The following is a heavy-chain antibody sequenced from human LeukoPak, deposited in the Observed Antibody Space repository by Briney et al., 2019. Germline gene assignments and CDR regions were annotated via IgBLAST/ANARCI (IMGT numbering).Heavy chain of an antibody. CDR1: GFTFSDYW. D-gene: IGHD2/OR15-2a*01. CDR3: AGAAYNSSPDY. CDR2: IDSDGSST. Sequence: PGGSLRLSCAASGFTFSDYWMVWVRQVPGKGLVWVSHIDSDGSSTTYADSVKGRFTISRDNAKNTLYLQMTSLRGEDTAVYYRAGAAYNSSPDYWGQGTLVTVSS. J-gene: IGHJ4*02. V-gene: IGHV3-74*01.